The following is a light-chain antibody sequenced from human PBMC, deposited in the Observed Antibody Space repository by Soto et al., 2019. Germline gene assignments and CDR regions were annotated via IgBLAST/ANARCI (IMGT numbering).Light chain of an antibody. Sequence: QSVLTQPASVSGSPGQSITIPCTGTSSDVGSYDLVSWYQQHPGKAHQLMIYEGSKRPSGVSNRFSGSKSGNTASLTISGLQAEDEADYYCCSYAGGSTFYVFGSGTKVTVL. CDR2: EGS. J-gene: IGLJ1*01. CDR3: CSYAGGSTFYV. V-gene: IGLV2-23*03. CDR1: SSDVGSYDL.